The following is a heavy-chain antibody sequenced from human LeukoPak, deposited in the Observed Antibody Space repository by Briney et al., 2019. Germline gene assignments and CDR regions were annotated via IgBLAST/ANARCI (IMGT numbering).Heavy chain of an antibody. V-gene: IGHV1-2*02. Sequence: ASVKVSCKASGYTLTGYYMHWVRQAPGQGLEWVGWINPNSGGTNSAQKFQGRVTMTRDSSISTAFMELSRLRSDGTAVYYCARATDERFLEWSRDYYYMDVWGKGTTVTVSS. CDR1: GYTLTGYY. CDR3: ARATDERFLEWSRDYYYMDV. CDR2: INPNSGGT. D-gene: IGHD3-3*01. J-gene: IGHJ6*03.